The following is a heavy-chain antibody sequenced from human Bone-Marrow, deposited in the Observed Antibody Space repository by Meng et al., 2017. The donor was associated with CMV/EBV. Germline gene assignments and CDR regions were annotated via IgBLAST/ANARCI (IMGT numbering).Heavy chain of an antibody. V-gene: IGHV1-8*03. J-gene: IGHJ5*02. D-gene: IGHD6-13*01. CDR3: ASQGFSPGSSTRWNNWFDP. CDR2: MNPNSGNT. CDR1: GYTFTSYD. Sequence: ASVKVSCKASGYTFTSYDINWVRQATGQGLEWMGWMNPNSGNTGYAQKFQGRVTITRNTSISTAYMELSSLRSEDTAVYYCASQGFSPGSSTRWNNWFDPWGQGTLVTVSS.